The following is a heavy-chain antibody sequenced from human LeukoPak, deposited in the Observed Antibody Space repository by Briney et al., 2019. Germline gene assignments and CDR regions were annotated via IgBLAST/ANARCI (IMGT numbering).Heavy chain of an antibody. Sequence: GGSLRLSCAASGFTFSSYWMSWVRQAPGKGLEGVANIKQDGSEKYYVDSVKGRFTISRDNAKNSLYLQMNSLRAEDTAVYYCARDYYDSSGYYYGDYWGQGTLVTVSS. CDR1: GFTFSSYW. CDR3: ARDYYDSSGYYYGDY. D-gene: IGHD3-22*01. V-gene: IGHV3-7*01. J-gene: IGHJ4*02. CDR2: IKQDGSEK.